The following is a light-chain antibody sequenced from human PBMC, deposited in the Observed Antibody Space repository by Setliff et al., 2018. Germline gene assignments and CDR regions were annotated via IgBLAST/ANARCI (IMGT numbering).Light chain of an antibody. CDR1: SSDVGGYNY. CDR2: DVS. CDR3: SSYTSSSTLPV. V-gene: IGLV2-14*03. Sequence: ALAQPASVSGSPGQSITISCTGTSSDVGGYNYVSWYQQHPGKAPKLMIYDVSNRPSGVSNRFSGSKSGNTASLTISGLQAEDEADYYCSSYTSSSTLPVFGGGTKVTVL. J-gene: IGLJ3*02.